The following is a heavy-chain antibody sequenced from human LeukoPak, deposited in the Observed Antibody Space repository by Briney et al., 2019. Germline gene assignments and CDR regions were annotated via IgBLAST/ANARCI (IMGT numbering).Heavy chain of an antibody. D-gene: IGHD3-10*02. CDR2: ISSSSDTI. Sequence: GGSLRLSCAASGFIFSSYSMNWVCQAPGKGLEWVSYISSSSDTIYYADSVKGRFTISRDNAKNSLYLQMNSLRADDTAVYYCARDVLGPSDYWGQGTLVTVSS. CDR3: ARDVLGPSDY. CDR1: GFIFSSYS. J-gene: IGHJ4*02. V-gene: IGHV3-48*01.